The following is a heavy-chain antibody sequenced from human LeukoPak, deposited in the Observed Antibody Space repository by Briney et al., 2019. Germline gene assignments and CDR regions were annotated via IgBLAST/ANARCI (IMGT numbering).Heavy chain of an antibody. J-gene: IGHJ3*02. CDR1: EFTFSSYA. Sequence: GGSLRLSCAASEFTFSSYAMSWVRQAPGKGLEWVSVISGGGSSTYYADSVKGRFTISRDNSKNTLYLQMNSLRAEDTALYYCAKDSQADAFDIWGQGTMVTVST. V-gene: IGHV3-23*01. CDR3: AKDSQADAFDI. CDR2: ISGGGSST.